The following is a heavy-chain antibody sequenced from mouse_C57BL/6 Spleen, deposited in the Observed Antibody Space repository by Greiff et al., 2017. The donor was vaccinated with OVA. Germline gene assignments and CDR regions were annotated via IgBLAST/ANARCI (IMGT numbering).Heavy chain of an antibody. J-gene: IGHJ2*01. CDR1: GFTFSSYA. CDR3: SREGGGGYYFDY. Sequence: EVQLVESGGGLVKPGGSLKLSCAASGFTFSSYAMSWVRQTPEKRLEWVATISDGGSYTYYPDNVKGRFTISRDNAKNNLYLQMSHLKSEDTAIYYCSREGGGGYYFDYWGQGTTLTVSS. V-gene: IGHV5-4*01. CDR2: ISDGGSYT.